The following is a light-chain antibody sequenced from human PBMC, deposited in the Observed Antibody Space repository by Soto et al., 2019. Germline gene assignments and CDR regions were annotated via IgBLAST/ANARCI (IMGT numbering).Light chain of an antibody. V-gene: IGKV3-15*01. Sequence: VVTQSPATLSVILGETATPSSRARQSVSSALASYQQSPGQAPRLLSYGASTRATGIPARFRGSGSGTEFRLTSSSLQSEDFVSYYGPQYNTWHPNMSFDRGTKVEIK. J-gene: IGKJ1*01. CDR1: QSVSSA. CDR3: PQYNTWHPNMS. CDR2: GAS.